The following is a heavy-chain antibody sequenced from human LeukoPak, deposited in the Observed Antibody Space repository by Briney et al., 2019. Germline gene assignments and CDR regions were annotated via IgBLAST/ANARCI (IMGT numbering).Heavy chain of an antibody. V-gene: IGHV1-18*01. CDR2: ISAYNGNT. D-gene: IGHD6-13*01. Sequence: GPVKVSCKASGYTFTSYAMNWVRQAPGQGLEWMGWISAYNGNTNYAQKLQGRVTMTTDTSTSTAYMELRSLRSDDTAVYYCARDEGIAAAGSGWFDPWGQGTLVTVSS. CDR1: GYTFTSYA. J-gene: IGHJ5*02. CDR3: ARDEGIAAAGSGWFDP.